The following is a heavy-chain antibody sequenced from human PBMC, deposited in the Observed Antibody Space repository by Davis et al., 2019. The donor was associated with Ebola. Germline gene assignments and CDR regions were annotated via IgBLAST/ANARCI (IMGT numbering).Heavy chain of an antibody. Sequence: SETLSLTCTVSGGSISSSSYYWGWIRQPPGKGLEWIGEINHSGSTNYNPSLKSRVIISMDTSKNQFSLELSSVTAADTAVYYCAREWHDIDAFDIWGQGTMVTVSS. D-gene: IGHD5-12*01. V-gene: IGHV4-39*07. CDR2: INHSGST. CDR3: AREWHDIDAFDI. J-gene: IGHJ3*02. CDR1: GGSISSSSYY.